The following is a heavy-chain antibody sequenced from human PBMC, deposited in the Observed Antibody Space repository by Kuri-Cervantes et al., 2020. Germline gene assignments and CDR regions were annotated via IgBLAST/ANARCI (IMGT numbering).Heavy chain of an antibody. D-gene: IGHD6-6*01. V-gene: IGHV4-59*01. CDR3: ARDSSSYYYYGMDV. J-gene: IGHJ6*02. CDR2: IYYSGST. Sequence: GSLRLSCTVSGGSISSYYWSWIRQPPGKGLEWIGYIYYSGSTNYNPSLKSRVTISVDTSKNQFSLKLSSVTAADTAVYYCARDSSSYYYYGMDVWGQGTTVTVSS. CDR1: GGSISSYY.